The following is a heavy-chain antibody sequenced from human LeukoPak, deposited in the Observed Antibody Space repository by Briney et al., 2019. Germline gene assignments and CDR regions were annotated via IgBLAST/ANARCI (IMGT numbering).Heavy chain of an antibody. CDR2: INTDGTTT. CDR1: GFTFSSYW. J-gene: IGHJ4*02. Sequence: GVSLRLSCGASGFTFSSYWMYWVRQAPGKGLVWVSRINTDGTTTDHADSVKGRFTISRDNAKNTLYVQMNSLRAEDTAVYFCARDPWGYRAGVMDFWGLGTLVTVSS. D-gene: IGHD1-1*01. V-gene: IGHV3-74*01. CDR3: ARDPWGYRAGVMDF.